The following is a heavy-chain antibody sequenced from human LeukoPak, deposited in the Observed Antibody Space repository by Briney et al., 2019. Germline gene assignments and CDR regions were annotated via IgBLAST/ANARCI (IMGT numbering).Heavy chain of an antibody. J-gene: IGHJ6*02. Sequence: GGSLRLSCAASGFTFSSYGMHWVRQAPGKGLEWVAVISYDGSNKYYADSVKGRFTISRDNSKNTLYLQMNSLRAEDTAVYYCAKDIGPGPYYYYGMDVWGQGTTVTVSS. D-gene: IGHD1-26*01. CDR2: ISYDGSNK. V-gene: IGHV3-30*18. CDR3: AKDIGPGPYYYYGMDV. CDR1: GFTFSSYG.